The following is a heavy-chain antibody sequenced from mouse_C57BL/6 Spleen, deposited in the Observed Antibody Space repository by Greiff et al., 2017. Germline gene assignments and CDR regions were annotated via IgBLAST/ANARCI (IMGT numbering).Heavy chain of an antibody. CDR2: IDPETGGT. V-gene: IGHV1-15*01. CDR1: GYTFTDYE. CDR3: TRWGATGGDY. D-gene: IGHD1-1*01. Sequence: VQLKESGAELVRPGASVTLSCKASGYTFTDYEMHWVKQTPVHGLEWIGAIDPETGGTAYNQKFKGKAILTADKSSSTAYMELRSLTSEDSAVYYCTRWGATGGDYWGQGTTLTVSS. J-gene: IGHJ2*01.